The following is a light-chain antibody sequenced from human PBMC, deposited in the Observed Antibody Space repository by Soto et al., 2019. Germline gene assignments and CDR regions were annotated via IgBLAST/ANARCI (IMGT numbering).Light chain of an antibody. J-gene: IGLJ1*01. CDR2: DVS. CDR3: SSYTSSSTLDV. V-gene: IGLV2-14*01. Sequence: QPALTQPASVSGSPGQSITISCTGTSSDVGGYNYVSWYQQHPGKAPKLMIHDVSNRPSGVSNRFSGSKSGNTASLTISGLQAEDEADYYCSSYTSSSTLDVFGTGTKVTVL. CDR1: SSDVGGYNY.